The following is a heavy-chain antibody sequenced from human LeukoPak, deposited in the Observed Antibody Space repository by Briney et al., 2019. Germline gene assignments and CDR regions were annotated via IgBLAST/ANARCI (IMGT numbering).Heavy chain of an antibody. CDR2: INHSGST. J-gene: IGHJ4*02. V-gene: IGHV4-34*01. CDR1: GGSFSGYY. CDR3: ARATAAAGTGIYYFDY. D-gene: IGHD6-13*01. Sequence: SETLSLTCAVYGGSFSGYYWSWIRQPPGKGLEWIGEINHSGSTNYNPSLKSRVTISVGTSKNQFSLKLSSVTAADTAVYYCARATAAAGTGIYYFDYWGQGTLVTVSS.